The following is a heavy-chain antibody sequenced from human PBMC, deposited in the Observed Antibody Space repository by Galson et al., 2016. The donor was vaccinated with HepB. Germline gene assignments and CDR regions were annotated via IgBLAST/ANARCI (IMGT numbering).Heavy chain of an antibody. D-gene: IGHD2-2*01. CDR1: GFTFSRYW. V-gene: IGHV3-74*01. CDR3: ATRAVPTTIYYFDY. J-gene: IGHJ4*02. CDR2: INSDGSFT. Sequence: SLRLSCAASGFTFSRYWMHWVRQVPGKGLVWVSRINSDGSFTRYADSVKGRFTISRDNAKNTLYLQMNSLRAEDTAVYYCATRAVPTTIYYFDYWGQGTLVTVSS.